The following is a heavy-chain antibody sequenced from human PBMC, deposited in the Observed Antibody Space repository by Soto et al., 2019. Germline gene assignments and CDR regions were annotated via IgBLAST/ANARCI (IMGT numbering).Heavy chain of an antibody. Sequence: SVKPSCKASGYTFSVYHMHWGRQAPGQGLEWMGWVHPNSGGTNYAQSFEGRVTMTRDTSINTAYMELSRLTSDETAVYYCAKELQRYMDFLGQGIPVTV. CDR2: VHPNSGGT. CDR3: AKELQRYMDF. V-gene: IGHV1-2*02. CDR1: GYTFSVYH. D-gene: IGHD4-4*01. J-gene: IGHJ6*03.